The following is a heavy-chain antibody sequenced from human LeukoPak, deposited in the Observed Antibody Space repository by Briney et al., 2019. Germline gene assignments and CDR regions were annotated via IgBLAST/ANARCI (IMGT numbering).Heavy chain of an antibody. CDR2: IIPIFGTA. Sequence: GASVKVSCKASGGTFGSYAISWVRQAPGQGLEWMGGIIPIFGTANYAQKFQGRVTITADESTSTAYMELSSLRSDDTAVFYCARAGGSYSPSDYWGQGTLVAVSS. D-gene: IGHD2-21*01. V-gene: IGHV1-69*13. J-gene: IGHJ4*02. CDR3: ARAGGSYSPSDY. CDR1: GGTFGSYA.